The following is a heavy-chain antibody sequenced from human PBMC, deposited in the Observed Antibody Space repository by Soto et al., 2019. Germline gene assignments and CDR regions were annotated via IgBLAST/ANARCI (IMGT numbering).Heavy chain of an antibody. CDR1: GFTFSTYG. V-gene: IGHV3-30*18. D-gene: IGHD4-4*01. CDR2: ISYDGSNI. CDR3: AKAWGNYDMYFYYYMDV. J-gene: IGHJ6*03. Sequence: QVQLVESGGGVVQPGRSLRLSCAASGFTFSTYGMHWVRQARGKGLEWVALISYDGSNIYSADSVKGRFTISRDNSKNTLYLQMNSLGAEDSAVYYCAKAWGNYDMYFYYYMDVWGKGTTVTVSS.